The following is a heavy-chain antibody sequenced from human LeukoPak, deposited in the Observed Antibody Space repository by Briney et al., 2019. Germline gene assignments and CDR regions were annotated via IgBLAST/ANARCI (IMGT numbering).Heavy chain of an antibody. D-gene: IGHD3-10*01. CDR1: GYTFTSYG. V-gene: IGHV1-8*01. Sequence: GASVKVSCKASGYTFTSYGINWVRQATGQGLEWMGWMNPNSGNTGYAQKFQGRVTMTRNTSISTAYMELSSLRSEDTAVYYCASWLRGVIGAFDIWGQGTMVTVSS. CDR3: ASWLRGVIGAFDI. CDR2: MNPNSGNT. J-gene: IGHJ3*02.